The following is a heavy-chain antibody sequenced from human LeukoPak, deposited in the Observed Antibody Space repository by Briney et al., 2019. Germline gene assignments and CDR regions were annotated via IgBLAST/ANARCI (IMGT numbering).Heavy chain of an antibody. CDR2: ISSGSSTI. V-gene: IGHV3-48*04. D-gene: IGHD2-21*01. J-gene: IGHJ4*02. CDR1: GFTFDDYG. CDR3: ARGLCGGDCYDY. Sequence: GGSLRLSCAASGFTFDDYGMSWVRQAPGKGLEWLSYISSGSSTIYYADSVKGRFTISRDNAKNSLYLQMNSLRAEDTAVYYCARGLCGGDCYDYWGQGNLVTVSS.